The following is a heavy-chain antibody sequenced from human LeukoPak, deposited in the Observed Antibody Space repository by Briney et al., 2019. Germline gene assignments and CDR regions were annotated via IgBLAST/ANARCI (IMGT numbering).Heavy chain of an antibody. CDR1: GGSISSSTYD. J-gene: IGHJ4*02. Sequence: SETLSLTCTVSGGSISSSTYDWGWIRQPPGKALEWIGSIYYSGSTHYNPSLKSRLTISVDTSKNQFSLKVTAVTAADTAVYFCARNGTVTVTGTKFNYFDYWGQGTLVTVSS. V-gene: IGHV4-39*01. CDR2: IYYSGST. CDR3: ARNGTVTVTGTKFNYFDY. D-gene: IGHD4-17*01.